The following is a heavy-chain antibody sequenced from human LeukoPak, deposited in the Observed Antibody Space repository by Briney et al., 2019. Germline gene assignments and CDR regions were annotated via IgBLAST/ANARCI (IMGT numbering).Heavy chain of an antibody. CDR3: ARDWTFTRFSGSHPCAFDV. V-gene: IGHV3-23*01. CDR1: GFTFSSYS. J-gene: IGHJ3*01. Sequence: GGSLRLSCAASGFTFSSYSMSWVRQAPGKGLEWVSLITGSGGSTYYADSVKGRFTISRDNSKNTLYLQMNSLRAEDTAVYYCARDWTFTRFSGSHPCAFDVWGQGTMVTVSS. D-gene: IGHD3-10*01. CDR2: ITGSGGST.